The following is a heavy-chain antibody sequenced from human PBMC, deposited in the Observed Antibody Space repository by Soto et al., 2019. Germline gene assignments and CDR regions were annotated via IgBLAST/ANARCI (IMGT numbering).Heavy chain of an antibody. V-gene: IGHV1-46*01. J-gene: IGHJ4*02. CDR1: GYTFTTYY. D-gene: IGHD1-26*01. CDR2: NNPSGGST. CDR3: ARDYGSSADYFDY. Sequence: ASLKVACKASGYTFTTYYMHWVRQAPGQGLEWMGINNPSGGSTSDAQKFQGRVTITRDTSTSTVYMELSSLRSDDTAVYYCARDYGSSADYFDYWGQGTLVTVSS.